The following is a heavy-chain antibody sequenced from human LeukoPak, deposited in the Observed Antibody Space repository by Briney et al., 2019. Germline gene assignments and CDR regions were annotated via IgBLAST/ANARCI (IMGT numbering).Heavy chain of an antibody. J-gene: IGHJ5*02. V-gene: IGHV1-69-2*01. CDR2: VDPEDGEI. CDR1: GYTFTDYY. Sequence: ASVKVSCKVSGYTFTDYYMHWVQQAPGKGLEWMGLVDPEDGEIIYEEKFQGRVTTTADTSIDTAYMELSSLRSEDTAVYYCATDKRRTSIFGVVIRVSWFDPWGQGTLVTVSS. CDR3: ATDKRRTSIFGVVIRVSWFDP. D-gene: IGHD3-3*01.